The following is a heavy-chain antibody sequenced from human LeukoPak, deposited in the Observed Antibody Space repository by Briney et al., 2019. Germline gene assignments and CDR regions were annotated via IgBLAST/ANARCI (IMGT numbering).Heavy chain of an antibody. CDR2: IYHSGST. Sequence: PSETLSLTCTVSGYSISSGYYWGWIRQPPGKGLEWIGSIYHSGSTYYNPSLKSRVTISVGTSKNQFALKLSSVTAADTAVYYCARVTFGGVIVPYFDYWGQGTLVTVSS. CDR1: GYSISSGYY. J-gene: IGHJ4*02. D-gene: IGHD3-16*02. V-gene: IGHV4-38-2*02. CDR3: ARVTFGGVIVPYFDY.